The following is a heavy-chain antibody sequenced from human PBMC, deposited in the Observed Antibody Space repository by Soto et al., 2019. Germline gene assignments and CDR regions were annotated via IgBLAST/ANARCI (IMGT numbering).Heavy chain of an antibody. J-gene: IGHJ5*02. CDR2: INYLGTT. D-gene: IGHD3-16*01. V-gene: IGHV4-39*01. CDR3: AGGLRDFAP. Sequence: QFQVQESGPGLVKPSETLSLTCTVSGGSISSSDYYWDWIRQPPGKGLEWIGSINYLGTTFSNPSLKSLITISVDASKRQFFLKLSSVTAADTAVYFCAGGLRDFAPCGQGTLVTVSS. CDR1: GGSISSSDYY.